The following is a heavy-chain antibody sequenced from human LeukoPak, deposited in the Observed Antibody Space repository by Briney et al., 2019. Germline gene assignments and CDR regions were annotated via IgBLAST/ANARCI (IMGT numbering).Heavy chain of an antibody. Sequence: PSETLSLTCAVYGGSFSGYYWSWIRQPPGKGLEWIGEINHSGSTNYNPSLKSRVTISVDTSKNQFSLKLSSVTAADTAVYYCARHGYGGNSSGVKDAFDIWGQGTMVTVSS. V-gene: IGHV4-34*01. CDR3: ARHGYGGNSSGVKDAFDI. J-gene: IGHJ3*02. CDR2: INHSGST. CDR1: GGSFSGYY. D-gene: IGHD4-23*01.